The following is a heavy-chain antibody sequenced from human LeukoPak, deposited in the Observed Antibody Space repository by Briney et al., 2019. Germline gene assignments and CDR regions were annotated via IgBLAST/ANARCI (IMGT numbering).Heavy chain of an antibody. D-gene: IGHD1-26*01. Sequence: SVKVSRKATGYSLSNSGITWMRQAPAQGLEWMGWISAYNGNTNYAQKCQCRVTMTTDTSTSTAYMEVTRLRSDDTAVYYCASGVRWDFDYWGQGTLVTVSS. J-gene: IGHJ4*02. CDR3: ASGVRWDFDY. V-gene: IGHV1-18*01. CDR1: GYSLSNSG. CDR2: ISAYNGNT.